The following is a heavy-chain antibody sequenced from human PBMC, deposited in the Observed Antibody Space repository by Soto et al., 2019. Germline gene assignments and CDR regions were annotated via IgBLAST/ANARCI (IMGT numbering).Heavy chain of an antibody. CDR1: GGSFSGYY. Sequence: PSETLSLTCAVYGGSFSGYYWSWIRQPPGKGLEWIGEINHSGSTNYNPSLKSRVTISVDTSKNQFSLKLSSVTAADTAVYYCARGRSGITGTRRAYYFDYWGQGTLVTVSS. CDR2: INHSGST. CDR3: ARGRSGITGTRRAYYFDY. J-gene: IGHJ4*02. V-gene: IGHV4-34*01. D-gene: IGHD1-20*01.